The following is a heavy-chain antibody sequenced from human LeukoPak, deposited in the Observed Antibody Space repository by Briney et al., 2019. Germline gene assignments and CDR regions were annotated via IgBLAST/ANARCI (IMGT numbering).Heavy chain of an antibody. CDR2: ISAYNGNT. Sequence: GASVKVSCKASGYTFTGYYTHWMRQAPGQGLEWMGWISAYNGNTNYAQKLQGRVTMTTDTSTGTAYMELRSLRSDDTAVYYCARDRGSGWQRGAFDIWGHGTMVTVSS. CDR3: ARDRGSGWQRGAFDI. V-gene: IGHV1-18*04. D-gene: IGHD6-19*01. CDR1: GYTFTGYY. J-gene: IGHJ3*02.